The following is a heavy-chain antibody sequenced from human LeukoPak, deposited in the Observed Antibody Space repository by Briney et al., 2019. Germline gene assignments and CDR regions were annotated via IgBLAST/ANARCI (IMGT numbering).Heavy chain of an antibody. V-gene: IGHV4-34*01. D-gene: IGHD6-25*01. CDR2: INHSGST. Sequence: SETLSLTCAGYGGSFSGYYWSWIRQPPGKGLEWIGEINHSGSTNYNPSLKSRVTISVDTSKNQFSLKLSSVTAAGTAVYYCARGRRGRPFDYWGQGTLVTVSS. CDR1: GGSFSGYY. CDR3: ARGRRGRPFDY. J-gene: IGHJ4*02.